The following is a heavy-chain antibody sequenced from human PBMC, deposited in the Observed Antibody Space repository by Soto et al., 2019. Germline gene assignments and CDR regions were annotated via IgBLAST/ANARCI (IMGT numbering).Heavy chain of an antibody. Sequence: EVQLLEPGGGLVQPGGSLRLSCAASGFTFSSYAMSWVRQAPGKGLEWVSAISGSGGSTYYADSVKGRFTISRDNSKNTLYLQMNSLRAEDTAVYYCAKDGNPIPYLTGYYRLGWFDPWGQGTLVTVSS. V-gene: IGHV3-23*01. J-gene: IGHJ5*02. CDR1: GFTFSSYA. CDR3: AKDGNPIPYLTGYYRLGWFDP. CDR2: ISGSGGST. D-gene: IGHD3-9*01.